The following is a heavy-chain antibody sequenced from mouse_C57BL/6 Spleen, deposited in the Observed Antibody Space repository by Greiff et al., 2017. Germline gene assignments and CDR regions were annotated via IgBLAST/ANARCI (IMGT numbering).Heavy chain of an antibody. CDR2: IDPENGDT. CDR3: TTKLGLSFAY. V-gene: IGHV14-4*01. J-gene: IGHJ3*01. D-gene: IGHD4-1*01. CDR1: GFNIKDDY. Sequence: VQLKESGAELVRPGASVKLSCTASGFNIKDDYMHWVKQRPEQGLEWIGWIDPENGDTEYASKFQGKATITADTSSNTAYLQLSSLTSEDTAVYYCTTKLGLSFAYWGQGTLVTVSA.